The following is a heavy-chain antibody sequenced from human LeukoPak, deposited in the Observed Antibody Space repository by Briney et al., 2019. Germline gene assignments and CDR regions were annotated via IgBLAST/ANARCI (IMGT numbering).Heavy chain of an antibody. V-gene: IGHV1-18*01. CDR2: ISAYNGNT. D-gene: IGHD3-3*01. Sequence: GASVKVSCKASGYTFTSYGISWVRQAPGQGLEWMGWISAYNGNTNYAQKLQVRVTMTTYTSTSTALMELRSLRSDDTAVYYCASSADYDFWSGYYTFDYWGQGTLVTVSS. CDR1: GYTFTSYG. CDR3: ASSADYDFWSGYYTFDY. J-gene: IGHJ4*02.